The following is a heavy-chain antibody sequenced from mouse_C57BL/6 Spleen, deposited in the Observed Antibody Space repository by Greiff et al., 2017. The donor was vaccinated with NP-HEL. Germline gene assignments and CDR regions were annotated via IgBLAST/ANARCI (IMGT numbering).Heavy chain of an antibody. J-gene: IGHJ2*01. CDR2: IYPGDGDT. V-gene: IGHV1-80*01. D-gene: IGHD2-12*01. CDR1: GYAFSSYW. Sequence: LQESGAELVKPGASVKISCKASGYAFSSYWMNWVKQRPGKGLEWIGQIYPGDGDTNYNGKFKGKATLTADKSSSTAYMQLSSLTSEDSAVYFCARSGGSYEGGYYFDYWGQGTTLTVSS. CDR3: ARSGGSYEGGYYFDY.